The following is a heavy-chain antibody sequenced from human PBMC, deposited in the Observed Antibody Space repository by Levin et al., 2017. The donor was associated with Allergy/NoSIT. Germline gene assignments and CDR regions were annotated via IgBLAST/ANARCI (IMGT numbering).Heavy chain of an antibody. V-gene: IGHV4-4*02. CDR2: NYHWGNT. J-gene: IGHJ6*02. Sequence: SETLSLTCAVSGGSISSSNWWSWVRQPPGKGLEWIGENYHWGNTHYKPSLKSRVTISVDKSKDQFSLKLSSVTAADTAVYYCARVGYDILTGYNYYYGMDVWGQGTTVTVSS. CDR3: ARVGYDILTGYNYYYGMDV. D-gene: IGHD3-9*01. CDR1: GGSISSSNW.